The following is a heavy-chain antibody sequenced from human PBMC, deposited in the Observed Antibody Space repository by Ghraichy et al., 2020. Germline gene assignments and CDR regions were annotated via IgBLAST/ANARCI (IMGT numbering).Heavy chain of an antibody. CDR3: ASAYYDILTGYPNWFDP. Sequence: ETLSLTCTVSGGSISSYYWSWIRQPPGKGLEWIGYIYYSGSTNYNPSLKSRVTISVDTSKNQFSLKLSSVTAADTAVYYCASAYYDILTGYPNWFDPWGQGTLVTVSS. D-gene: IGHD3-9*01. J-gene: IGHJ5*02. V-gene: IGHV4-59*01. CDR2: IYYSGST. CDR1: GGSISSYY.